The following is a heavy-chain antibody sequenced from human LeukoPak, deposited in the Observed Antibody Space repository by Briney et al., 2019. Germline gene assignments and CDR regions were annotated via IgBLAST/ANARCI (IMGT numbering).Heavy chain of an antibody. CDR1: GGSISSGGYS. J-gene: IGHJ3*02. CDR3: ARARGATDADAFDI. Sequence: SQTLSLTCAVSGGSISSGGYSWSWIRQPPGKGLEWIGYIYHSGSTYYNPSLKSRVTISVDRSKNQFSLKLSSVTAADTAVYYCARARGATDADAFDIWGQGTMVTVSS. V-gene: IGHV4-30-2*01. D-gene: IGHD3-10*01. CDR2: IYHSGST.